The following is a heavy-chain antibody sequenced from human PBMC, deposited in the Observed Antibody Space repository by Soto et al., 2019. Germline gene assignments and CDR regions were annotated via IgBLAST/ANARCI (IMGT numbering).Heavy chain of an antibody. V-gene: IGHV3-53*01. CDR3: ARDPCSSTSCSYHGMDV. J-gene: IGHJ6*02. CDR1: GFTVRSNY. Sequence: PGGSLRLSCGASGFTVRSNYMSWVRQAPGKGLEWVSVIYSGGSTYYADSVKGRFTISRDNSKNTLYLQMNSLRAEDTAVYYCARDPCSSTSCSYHGMDVWGQGTTVTVSS. D-gene: IGHD2-2*01. CDR2: IYSGGST.